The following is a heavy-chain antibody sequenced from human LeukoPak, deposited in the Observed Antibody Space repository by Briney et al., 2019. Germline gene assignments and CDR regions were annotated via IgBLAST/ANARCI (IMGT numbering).Heavy chain of an antibody. CDR1: GFTFSSYS. Sequence: GGSLRLSCAASGFTFSSYSMNWVRQAPGKGLEWVSSISSSSSYVYYPDSVKGRFTISRDNAKNSLYLQMNSLRAEDTAVYYCARALLDAFDIWGQGTMVTVSS. V-gene: IGHV3-21*01. J-gene: IGHJ3*02. CDR2: ISSSSSYV. CDR3: ARALLDAFDI.